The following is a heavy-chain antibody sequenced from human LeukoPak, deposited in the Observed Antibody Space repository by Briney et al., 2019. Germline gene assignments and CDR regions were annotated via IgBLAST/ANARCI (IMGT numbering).Heavy chain of an antibody. CDR1: GGSISSYY. Sequence: SETLSLTCTVSGGSISSYYWSWIRQPPGKGLEWIGYIYYSGSTNYNPSLQSRVTISIDTSKDQFSLKMSSVTAADTAVYYCATYDGTGKFAFWGQGTLVTVSS. CDR3: ATYDGTGKFAF. J-gene: IGHJ4*02. D-gene: IGHD3-22*01. V-gene: IGHV4-59*01. CDR2: IYYSGST.